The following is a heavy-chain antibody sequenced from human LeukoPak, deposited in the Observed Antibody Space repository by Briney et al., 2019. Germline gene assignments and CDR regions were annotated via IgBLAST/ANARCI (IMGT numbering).Heavy chain of an antibody. D-gene: IGHD3-9*01. Sequence: PSETLSLTCTVSGGSISSSSYYWGWIRQPPGKGLEWIGSIYYSGSTYYNPSLRSRVTISLDTSKNQFSLKLRSVTAADTAVYYCARDVPDILPTYWGQGTLVTVSS. J-gene: IGHJ4*02. V-gene: IGHV4-39*07. CDR1: GGSISSSSYY. CDR3: ARDVPDILPTY. CDR2: IYYSGST.